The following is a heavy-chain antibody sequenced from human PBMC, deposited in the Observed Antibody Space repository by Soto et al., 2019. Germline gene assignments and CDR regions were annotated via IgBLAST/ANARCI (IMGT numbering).Heavy chain of an antibody. CDR3: PRDKVQLRHYGMDV. D-gene: IGHD5-18*01. CDR1: GYTFTSYY. CDR2: INPSGGST. Sequence: QVQLVQSGAEVKKPGASVKVSCKASGYTFTSYYMHWVRQAPGQGLEWMGIINPSGGSTSYAQKFQGRVTMTRDTSMSTVYMEVSSLRSEDTAVYYCPRDKVQLRHYGMDVCGHGTTVTVSS. V-gene: IGHV1-46*01. J-gene: IGHJ6*02.